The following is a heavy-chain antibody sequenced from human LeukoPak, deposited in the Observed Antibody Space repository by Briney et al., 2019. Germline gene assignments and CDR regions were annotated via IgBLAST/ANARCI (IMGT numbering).Heavy chain of an antibody. Sequence: SETLSVTCSVAGGSISTSTYYWAWIRQPPGEDLEWIATVHPSGATYYRPSLKSRATIFLDTAKNHFSLKLRSVTAADTAVYYCARHMYSRLTKNYFDPWGQGTLVTVSS. CDR1: GGSISTSTYY. CDR2: VHPSGAT. J-gene: IGHJ5*02. D-gene: IGHD6-13*01. CDR3: ARHMYSRLTKNYFDP. V-gene: IGHV4-39*01.